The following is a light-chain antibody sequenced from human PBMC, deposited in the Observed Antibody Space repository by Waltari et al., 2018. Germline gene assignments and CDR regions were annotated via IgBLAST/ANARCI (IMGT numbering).Light chain of an antibody. CDR1: SSNIGNNY. J-gene: IGLJ7*01. V-gene: IGLV1-51*02. Sequence: QSVLTQPPSVSAAPGQRVTISCSGGSSNIGNNYVSWYRHFPGTAPKLLIYENTERPSGIPVRFSVSKSGTSATLDITGLQAGDEADYYCGTWDSSLSGAVFGVGTHLTVL. CDR3: GTWDSSLSGAV. CDR2: ENT.